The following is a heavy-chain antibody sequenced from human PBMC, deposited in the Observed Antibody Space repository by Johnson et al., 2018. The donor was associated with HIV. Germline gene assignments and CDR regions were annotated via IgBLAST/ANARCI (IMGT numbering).Heavy chain of an antibody. CDR2: INWNGGST. CDR1: GFTFDDYG. D-gene: IGHD6-19*01. J-gene: IGHJ3*02. Sequence: VQLVESGGGVVRPGGSLRLSCAASGFTFDDYGMSWVRLAPGKGLEWVSGINWNGGSTGYADSVKGRFSISRDNAKNSLYLQMDSLRAEDTALYYCARAPGYSSGGENSRVDGFDIWGQGTVVTVSS. V-gene: IGHV3-20*04. CDR3: ARAPGYSSGGENSRVDGFDI.